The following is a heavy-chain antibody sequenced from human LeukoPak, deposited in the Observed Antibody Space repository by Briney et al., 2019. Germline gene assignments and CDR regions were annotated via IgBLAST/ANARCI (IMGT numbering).Heavy chain of an antibody. CDR3: AKNGDRGAYCSGGSCYPYYYYYIDV. CDR1: GFTFSSYE. V-gene: IGHV3-48*03. Sequence: AGGSLRLSCAASGFTFSSYEMNWVRQAPGKGLEWVSYISSSGSTTYYADSVKGRFTISRDNSKNTLYLQMNSLRAEDTAIYYCAKNGDRGAYCSGGSCYPYYYYYIDVWGKGTTVTISS. CDR2: ISSSGSTT. J-gene: IGHJ6*03. D-gene: IGHD2-15*01.